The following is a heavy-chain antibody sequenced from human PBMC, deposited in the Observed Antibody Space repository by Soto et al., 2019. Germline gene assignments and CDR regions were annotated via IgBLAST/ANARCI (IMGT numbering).Heavy chain of an antibody. D-gene: IGHD2-2*01. CDR3: ARGPDIVVGLGVVDV. Sequence: TSETLSLTCTVSGGSISSYYWSWIRQPPGKGLEWIGYIYYSGSTNYNPSLKSRVTISVDTSKNQFSLKLSSVTAADTAVYYCARGPDIVVGLGVVDVWGQGTTVTVSS. J-gene: IGHJ6*02. CDR2: IYYSGST. CDR1: GGSISSYY. V-gene: IGHV4-59*01.